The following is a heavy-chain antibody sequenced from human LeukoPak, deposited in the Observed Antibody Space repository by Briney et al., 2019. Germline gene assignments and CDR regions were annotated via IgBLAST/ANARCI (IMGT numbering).Heavy chain of an antibody. J-gene: IGHJ4*02. CDR2: IYSGGST. CDR1: GFTVSSNY. V-gene: IGHV3-66*01. Sequence: PGGSLRLSCAASGFTVSSNYMNWVRQAPGKGLEWVSVIYSGGSTYYADSVKGRFTISRDNSKNTLYLQMSSLRAEDTAVYYCYNGDYMVGEGDYWGQGTLVTVSS. CDR3: YNGDYMVGEGDY. D-gene: IGHD4-17*01.